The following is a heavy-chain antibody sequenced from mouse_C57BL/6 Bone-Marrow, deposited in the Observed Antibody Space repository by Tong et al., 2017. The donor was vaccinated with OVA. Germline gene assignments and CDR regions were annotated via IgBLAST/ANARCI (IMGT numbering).Heavy chain of an antibody. Sequence: EVQLQESGGGLVQPGESLKLSCESNEYEFPSHDMSWVRKTPEKRLELVAAINSYGGSTYYPDTMERRFIISRDNTKKTLYLQMSSLRSEYTALYYCARPFYYDYDPFAYWGQGTLVTVSA. CDR1: EYEFPSHD. CDR2: INSYGGST. V-gene: IGHV5-2*01. D-gene: IGHD2-4*01. J-gene: IGHJ3*01. CDR3: ARPFYYDYDPFAY.